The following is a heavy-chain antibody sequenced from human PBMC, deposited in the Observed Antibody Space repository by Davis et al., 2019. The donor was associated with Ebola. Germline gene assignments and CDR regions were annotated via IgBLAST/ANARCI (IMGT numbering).Heavy chain of an antibody. CDR2: INPHNGNT. D-gene: IGHD5-18*01. J-gene: IGHJ4*02. V-gene: IGHV1-18*04. Sequence: AASVKVSCKASGYTFTNYGITWVRQAPGQGLEWMGWINPHNGNTNYAHNVQGRVIMTSDTATTTAYMELRSLRSDDTAVYYCAREDTATDLDYWGQGTLVTVSS. CDR3: AREDTATDLDY. CDR1: GYTFTNYG.